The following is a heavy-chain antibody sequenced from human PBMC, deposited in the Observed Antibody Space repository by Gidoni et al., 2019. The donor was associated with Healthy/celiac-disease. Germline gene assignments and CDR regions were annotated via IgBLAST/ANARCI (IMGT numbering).Heavy chain of an antibody. J-gene: IGHJ1*01. Sequence: QAPGKGMEWVAVIWYDGSNKYYADSVKGRFTISRDNSRTTLYLQMNSLRAEDTALYYCARDSDNYYDSSGYPSECFQHWGQGTLVTVSS. V-gene: IGHV3-33*01. CDR3: ARDSDNYYDSSGYPSECFQH. D-gene: IGHD3-22*01. CDR2: IWYDGSNK.